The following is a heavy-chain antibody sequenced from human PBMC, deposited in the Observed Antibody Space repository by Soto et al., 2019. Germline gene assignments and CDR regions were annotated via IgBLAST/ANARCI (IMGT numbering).Heavy chain of an antibody. V-gene: IGHV3-23*01. J-gene: IGHJ4*02. CDR1: GFTLSSYA. CDR2: ISGSGGST. CDR3: ARDWRVGATYSDY. D-gene: IGHD1-26*01. Sequence: EVQLLESGGGLLQTGGSLRLSCAASGFTLSSYAMSWVRQAPGKGLEWVSSISGSGGSTYYADSVKGRFTISRDNSKNTLYLQMNSLRAEDTAVYYCARDWRVGATYSDYWGQGTLVTVPS.